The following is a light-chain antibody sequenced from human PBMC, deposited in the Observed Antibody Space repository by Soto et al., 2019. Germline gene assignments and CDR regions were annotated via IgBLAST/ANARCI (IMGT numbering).Light chain of an antibody. J-gene: IGLJ1*01. CDR3: AAWDDSLSGYV. CDR1: SSNIGSNY. CDR2: RNN. Sequence: QSVLTQPPSASGTPGQRVTISCSGSSSNIGSNYVYWYQQLPGTAPKLLIYRNNQRPSGVPDRFSGSKSGTSASLAISGRRSEDEDDYYCAAWDDSLSGYVFGTGTKLTVL. V-gene: IGLV1-47*01.